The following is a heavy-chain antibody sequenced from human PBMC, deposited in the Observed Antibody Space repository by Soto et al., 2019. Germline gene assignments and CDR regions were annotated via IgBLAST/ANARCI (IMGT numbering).Heavy chain of an antibody. V-gene: IGHV3-48*02. D-gene: IGHD3-22*01. CDR1: GFTFSSYS. Sequence: XGALRVSCAASGFTFSSYSMNWVRQAPGKGLEWVSYISSSSSTIYYADSVKGRFTISRDNAKNSLYLQMNSLRDEDTAVYYCAREGGSGYHKWFDTWGQGTLVTVSS. J-gene: IGHJ5*02. CDR2: ISSSSSTI. CDR3: AREGGSGYHKWFDT.